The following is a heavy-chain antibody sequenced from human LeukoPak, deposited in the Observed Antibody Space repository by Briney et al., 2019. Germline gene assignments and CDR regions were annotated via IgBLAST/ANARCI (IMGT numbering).Heavy chain of an antibody. V-gene: IGHV3-74*01. CDR3: ARELLWFGEPCGFDY. CDR2: INSDGSST. D-gene: IGHD3-10*01. J-gene: IGHJ4*02. CDR1: GFTFSSYW. Sequence: GGSLRLSCAASGFTFSSYWMHWVRHAPGKGLVWVSRINSDGSSTSYADSVKGRFTISRDNAKNTLYLQMNSLRAEDTAVYYCARELLWFGEPCGFDYWGQGTLVTVSS.